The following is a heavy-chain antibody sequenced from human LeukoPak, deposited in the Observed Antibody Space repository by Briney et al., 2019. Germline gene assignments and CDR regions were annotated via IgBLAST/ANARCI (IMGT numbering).Heavy chain of an antibody. Sequence: AGGSLRLSCIASGFTFSYSWMTWVRQAPGRGLEWVANIKGDGSDKYYVDSVKGRFTISRDNAKKSLYLQMNSLKAADTAVYYCARDGRDGYNGYFDPWGQGTLVTVSS. CDR1: GFTFSYSW. CDR2: IKGDGSDK. V-gene: IGHV3-7*01. D-gene: IGHD5-24*01. CDR3: ARDGRDGYNGYFDP. J-gene: IGHJ5*02.